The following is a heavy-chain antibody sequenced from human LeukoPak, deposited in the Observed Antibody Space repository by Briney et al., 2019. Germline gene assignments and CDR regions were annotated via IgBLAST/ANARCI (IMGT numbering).Heavy chain of an antibody. CDR2: ISWDGGST. V-gene: IGHV3-43D*03. CDR3: AREETRITMLRGVTYFEY. D-gene: IGHD3-10*01. CDR1: GFTFDDYA. Sequence: GGSLRLSCAASGFTFDDYAMHWVRQAPGKGLEWVSLISWDGGSTYYADSVKGRFTISRDNAKNSLYLQMSSLRAEDTALYYCAREETRITMLRGVTYFEYWGQGTLVTVSS. J-gene: IGHJ4*02.